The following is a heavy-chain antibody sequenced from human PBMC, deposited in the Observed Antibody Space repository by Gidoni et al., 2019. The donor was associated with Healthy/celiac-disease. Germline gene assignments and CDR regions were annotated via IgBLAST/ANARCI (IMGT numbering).Heavy chain of an antibody. CDR2: IYYSGST. CDR1: GLSISSYY. J-gene: IGHJ6*02. Sequence: QVQLQESGPGLVKPSETLSLTCTVSGLSISSYYWSWIRQPPGKGLEWIGYIYYSGSTNYNPSLKSRVTISVDTSKNQFSLKLSSVTAADTAVYYCARFGESSSWYGDYGMDVWGQGTTVTVSS. D-gene: IGHD6-13*01. CDR3: ARFGESSSWYGDYGMDV. V-gene: IGHV4-59*01.